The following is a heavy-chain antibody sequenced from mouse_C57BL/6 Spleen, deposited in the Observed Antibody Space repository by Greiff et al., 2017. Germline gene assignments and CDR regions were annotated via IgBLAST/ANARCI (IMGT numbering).Heavy chain of an antibody. CDR2: IYPRDGST. D-gene: IGHD1-1*01. CDR1: GYTFTSYD. J-gene: IGHJ2*01. V-gene: IGHV1-85*01. CDR3: ARSTTVVQLDY. Sequence: VQLQQSGPELVKPGASVTLSCKASGYTFTSYDINWVKQRPGQGLEWIGWIYPRDGSTKYNEKFKGKATLTVDTSNSKAYMELHSLTSEDSATYFCARSTTVVQLDYWGQGTTLTVSS.